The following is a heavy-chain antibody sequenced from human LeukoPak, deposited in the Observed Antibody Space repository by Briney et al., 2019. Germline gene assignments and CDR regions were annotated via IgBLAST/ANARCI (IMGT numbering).Heavy chain of an antibody. Sequence: GGSLRLSCAASGFTFDDYAMHWVRQAPGKGLEWVSGISWNSGSIGYADSVKGRFTISRDNAKNSLYLQMNSLRAEDTAVYYCARGPSAGRSLGYWGQGTLVTVSS. V-gene: IGHV3-9*01. J-gene: IGHJ4*02. CDR2: ISWNSGSI. CDR1: GFTFDDYA. D-gene: IGHD6-6*01. CDR3: ARGPSAGRSLGY.